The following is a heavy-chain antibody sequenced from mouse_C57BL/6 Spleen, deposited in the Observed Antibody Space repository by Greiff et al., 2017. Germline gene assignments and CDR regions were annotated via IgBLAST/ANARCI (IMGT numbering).Heavy chain of an antibody. V-gene: IGHV1-26*01. J-gene: IGHJ2*01. D-gene: IGHD1-1*01. Sequence: EVQLQQSGPELVKPGASVKISCKASGYTFTDYYMNWVKQSHGKSLEWIGDINPNNGGTSYNQKFKGKATLTVDKSSSTAYMELRSLTSEDSAVYYCASDYYYGSHYFDYWGQGTTLTVSS. CDR3: ASDYYYGSHYFDY. CDR2: INPNNGGT. CDR1: GYTFTDYY.